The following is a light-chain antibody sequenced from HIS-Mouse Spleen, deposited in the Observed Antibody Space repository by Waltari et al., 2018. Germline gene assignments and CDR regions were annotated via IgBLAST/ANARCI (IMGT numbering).Light chain of an antibody. Sequence: QSALTQPASVSGSPGPSITISCTGTSRAVGSYHLVSCYQQHPGKAPKLMIYEGSQRPSGVSNRFSGSKSGNTASLTISGLQAEDEADYYCCSYAGSSTWVFGGGTKLTVL. V-gene: IGLV2-23*01. CDR3: CSYAGSSTWV. CDR1: SRAVGSYHL. CDR2: EGS. J-gene: IGLJ3*02.